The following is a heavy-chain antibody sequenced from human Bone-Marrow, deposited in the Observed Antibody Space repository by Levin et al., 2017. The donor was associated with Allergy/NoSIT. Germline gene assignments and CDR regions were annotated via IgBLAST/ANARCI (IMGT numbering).Heavy chain of an antibody. J-gene: IGHJ5*02. D-gene: IGHD1-26*01. CDR2: IGYNADSYAT. CDR1: GFAFSGSS. Sequence: GESLKISCAASGFAFSGSSIHWVRQASGKGLEWIGRIGYNADSYATIYSESMKGSFTISRDDSKDTTYLQIHSLKIEDTAVYYCVRGGAGGWYDPWGQGTLVIVSS. CDR3: VRGGAGGWYDP. V-gene: IGHV3-73*01.